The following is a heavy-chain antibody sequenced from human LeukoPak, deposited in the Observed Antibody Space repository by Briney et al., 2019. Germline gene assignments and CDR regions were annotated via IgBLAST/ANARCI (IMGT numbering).Heavy chain of an antibody. CDR3: ARRDYGGNPFDS. D-gene: IGHD4-23*01. V-gene: IGHV4-39*01. CDR2: IYYSGNT. CDR1: GGSVSSSNYY. J-gene: IGHJ4*02. Sequence: SETLSLTCTVSGGSVSSSNYYWGWLRQPPGKGLEWIGTIYYSGNTYYNPSLKSRVTISVDTSKNQFSLKLRSVTAADTAVYYCARRDYGGNPFDSWGRGTLVTVSS.